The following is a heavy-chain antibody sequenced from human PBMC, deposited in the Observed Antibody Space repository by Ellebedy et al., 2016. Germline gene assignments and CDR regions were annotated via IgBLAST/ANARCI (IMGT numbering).Heavy chain of an antibody. D-gene: IGHD6-19*01. CDR2: ITGNSGRT. CDR1: GFTFNNFA. V-gene: IGHV3-23*01. Sequence: GGSLRLSXIASGFTFNNFAMSWVRQAPGKGLEWVATITGNSGRTYYADSVRGRFTISRDNAKNTLYLEINSLRAEDTALYYCARSYSRAWEDDFFDYWGQGTLVTVSS. CDR3: ARSYSRAWEDDFFDY. J-gene: IGHJ4*02.